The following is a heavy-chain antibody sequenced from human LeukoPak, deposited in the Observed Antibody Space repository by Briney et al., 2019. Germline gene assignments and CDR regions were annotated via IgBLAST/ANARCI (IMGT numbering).Heavy chain of an antibody. V-gene: IGHV4-4*02. J-gene: IGHJ6*04. CDR2: IYHSWST. D-gene: IGHD4-17*01. CDR3: ARDLRLRPFYYYYGMDV. CDR1: GGSISSSNW. Sequence: PSETLSLTCAVSGGSISSSNWWSWVRQPPGKGLEWIGEIYHSWSTNYNPSLKSRVTISVDKSKNQFSLKLSSVTAADTAVYYCARDLRLRPFYYYYGMDVWGKGTTVTVSS.